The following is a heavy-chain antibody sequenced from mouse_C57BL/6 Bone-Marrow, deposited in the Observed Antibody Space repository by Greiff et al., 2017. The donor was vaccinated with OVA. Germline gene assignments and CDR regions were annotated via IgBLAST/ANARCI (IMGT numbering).Heavy chain of an antibody. V-gene: IGHV1-69*01. CDR1: GYTFTSYW. D-gene: IGHD2-3*01. CDR3: ARRWGGCDY. Sequence: QVQLQQPGAELVMPGASVKLSCKASGYTFTSYWMHWVKQRPGQGLEWIGEIDPSDSYTNYNQKFKGKSTLTVDKSSSTAYMQLSSLTSEDSAVYYCARRWGGCDYWGQGTTLTVSS. J-gene: IGHJ2*01. CDR2: IDPSDSYT.